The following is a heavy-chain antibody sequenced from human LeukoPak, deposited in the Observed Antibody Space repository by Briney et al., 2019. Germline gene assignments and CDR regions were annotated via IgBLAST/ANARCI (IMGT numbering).Heavy chain of an antibody. CDR2: ISAYNGNT. Sequence: ASVKVSCKASGCTFTSYGISWVRQAPGQGLEWMGWISAYNGNTNYAQKFQGRVTMPTDTSTSTAYMKLRSLRSDDTAVYYCARDGSGLEYFQHWGQGTLVTASS. J-gene: IGHJ1*01. D-gene: IGHD6-19*01. CDR1: GCTFTSYG. CDR3: ARDGSGLEYFQH. V-gene: IGHV1-18*01.